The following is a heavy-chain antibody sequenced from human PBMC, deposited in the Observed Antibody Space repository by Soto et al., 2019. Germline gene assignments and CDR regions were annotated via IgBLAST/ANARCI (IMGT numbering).Heavy chain of an antibody. CDR1: GGSFSGYS. CDR2: IYHSGST. J-gene: IGHJ6*02. V-gene: IGHV4-34*01. D-gene: IGHD3-10*01. Sequence: SETLSLTCAVYGGSFSGYSWSWIRQPPGKGLEWIGYIYHSGSTYYNPSLKSRVTISVDTSRDQFSLKLSSVTTADTAVYYCARHVFTTGVRGFLITFEYYSGLDVWAQGTTVTVSS. CDR3: ARHVFTTGVRGFLITFEYYSGLDV.